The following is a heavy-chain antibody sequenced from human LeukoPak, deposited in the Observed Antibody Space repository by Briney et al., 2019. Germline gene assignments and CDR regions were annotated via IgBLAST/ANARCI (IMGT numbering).Heavy chain of an antibody. J-gene: IGHJ4*02. CDR2: INPRGGAT. Sequence: ASVKVSCKASGYTFNNYFLHWVRQAPGQGLEWAGVINPRGGATNYAQKFQGRVTVTRDTSTNTVYMELSSLNSDDTAVYYCAREHTGALVGATAPFDYWGQGTLVTVSS. D-gene: IGHD1-26*01. V-gene: IGHV1-46*02. CDR3: AREHTGALVGATAPFDY. CDR1: GYTFNNYF.